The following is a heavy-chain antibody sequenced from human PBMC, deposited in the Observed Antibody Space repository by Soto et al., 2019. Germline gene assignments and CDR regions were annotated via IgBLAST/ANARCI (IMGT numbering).Heavy chain of an antibody. D-gene: IGHD3-10*01. CDR3: SRTSYYAKAGVFDY. V-gene: IGHV3-33*01. CDR1: GFIFSSYG. Sequence: QVQVEESGGGVVQPGRSLRLSCAASGFIFSSYGMHWVRQAPGKGLEWVAIIWNDGSKEYYADSLKGRFTISRDNHKNTVSLQMSSLRAEDTAVYYCSRTSYYAKAGVFDYWGQGTLVTVSS. J-gene: IGHJ4*02. CDR2: IWNDGSKE.